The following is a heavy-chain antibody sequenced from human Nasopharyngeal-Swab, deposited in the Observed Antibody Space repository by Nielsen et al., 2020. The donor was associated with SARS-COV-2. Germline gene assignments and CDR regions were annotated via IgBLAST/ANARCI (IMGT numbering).Heavy chain of an antibody. CDR1: GFTFGDYA. J-gene: IGHJ4*02. Sequence: GGSLRLSCTASGFTFGDYAMSWVRQAPGKGLEWVGFIRSKAYGGTTEYAASVKGRFTISRDDSKSIAYLQMNSLKTEDTAVYYCTRNDFRSGYSDYWGQGTLVTVSS. CDR2: IRSKAYGGTT. V-gene: IGHV3-49*04. D-gene: IGHD3-3*01. CDR3: TRNDFRSGYSDY.